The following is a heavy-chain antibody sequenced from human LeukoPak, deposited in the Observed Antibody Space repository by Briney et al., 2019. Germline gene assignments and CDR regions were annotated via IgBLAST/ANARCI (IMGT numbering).Heavy chain of an antibody. D-gene: IGHD2-2*01. J-gene: IGHJ3*02. Sequence: GASVKVSCKASGYTFTGYYMHWVRQAPGQGLEWMGWINPNSGGTNYAQKFQGRFTMTRDTSISTAYMERSRLRSDDTAVYYCAVGGGGYCSSTSCYDYGDYVLGAFDIWGQGTMVTVSS. CDR1: GYTFTGYY. CDR2: INPNSGGT. CDR3: AVGGGGYCSSTSCYDYGDYVLGAFDI. V-gene: IGHV1-2*02.